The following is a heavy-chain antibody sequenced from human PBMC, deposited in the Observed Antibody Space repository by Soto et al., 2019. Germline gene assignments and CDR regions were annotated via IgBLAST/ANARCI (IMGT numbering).Heavy chain of an antibody. D-gene: IGHD2-15*01. Sequence: ASVKVSCKASGYLFTAYSMHWVRLAPGQGLEWMGVVNPSGGSTKYAQNFQGRVTMTRDTSTTTIYMELSSLRSDDTAIYYCSREENCSGGTCYSEYFHRWGQGTLVTVS. CDR2: VNPSGGST. CDR3: SREENCSGGTCYSEYFHR. V-gene: IGHV1-46*01. J-gene: IGHJ1*01. CDR1: GYLFTAYS.